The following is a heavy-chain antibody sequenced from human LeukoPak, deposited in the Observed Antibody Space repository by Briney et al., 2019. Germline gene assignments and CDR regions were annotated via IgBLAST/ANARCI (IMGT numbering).Heavy chain of an antibody. CDR3: GRSGGNMYDWALDV. Sequence: GGSLRLSCAASGFTLSTYWISWVRQAPGKGLEWVAKIKPDGSEEYYVDSLKGRLTIPRDNGKNLVFLQMNSLRAEDTDMYYCGRSGGNMYDWALDVWGQGTMVTVSS. V-gene: IGHV3-7*01. D-gene: IGHD3-16*01. CDR1: GFTLSTYW. CDR2: IKPDGSEE. J-gene: IGHJ3*01.